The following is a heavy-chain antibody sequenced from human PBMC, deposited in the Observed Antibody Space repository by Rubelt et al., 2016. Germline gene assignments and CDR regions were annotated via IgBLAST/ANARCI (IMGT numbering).Heavy chain of an antibody. J-gene: IGHJ4*02. V-gene: IGHV4-34*01. CDR1: GGSFSGYY. D-gene: IGHD6-19*01. Sequence: QVQLQQWGAGLLKPSETLSLTCAVYGGSFSGYYWSWIRQPPGKGLEWIGEINHSGSTNYNPSLKSRVTMSGDTSKNQFSLRLSSVTAADTAVYYCARLGVVAGIDYWGQGTLVTVSS. CDR3: ARLGVVAGIDY. CDR2: INHSGST.